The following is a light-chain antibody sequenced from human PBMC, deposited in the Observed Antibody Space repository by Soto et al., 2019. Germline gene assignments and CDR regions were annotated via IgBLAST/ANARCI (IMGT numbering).Light chain of an antibody. CDR3: QQSHGIPYT. J-gene: IGKJ2*01. CDR2: AAS. V-gene: IGKV1-39*01. CDR1: QTISTY. Sequence: DIQMTQSPPSLSASVGDRVTITCRASQTISTYLNWYQQKPGKAPKLLIYAASTLQSGVPSRFSGSGSGTGFTLTISSLQPEDFATYYCQQSHGIPYTFGQGTKLESK.